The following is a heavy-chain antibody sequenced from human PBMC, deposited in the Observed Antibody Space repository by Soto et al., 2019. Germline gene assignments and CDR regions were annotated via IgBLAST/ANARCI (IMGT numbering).Heavy chain of an antibody. CDR3: AKTRGAMIYAISVYGTVV. CDR1: GFSFSSFA. Sequence: EVQLLESGGGFIHPGGSLRLSCAASGFSFSSFAMNWVRQAPGKGLEWVSIISGSADSTFYADSVKGRFTISRDNSKSTLYLQINSLRAEDTAVYYCAKTRGAMIYAISVYGTVVWGQGTTVTVSS. J-gene: IGHJ6*02. V-gene: IGHV3-23*01. CDR2: ISGSADST. D-gene: IGHD2-8*01.